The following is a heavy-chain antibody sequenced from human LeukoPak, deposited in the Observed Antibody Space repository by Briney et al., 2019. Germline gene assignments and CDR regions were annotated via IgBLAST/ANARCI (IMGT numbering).Heavy chain of an antibody. D-gene: IGHD6-25*01. CDR3: ARDRGDDYFDY. Sequence: ASLKVSCKASGYTFTVYFMHWVRQAPGQGLEWMGWINPNSGGTNFAQKFQGRVTMTRDTSIRTAYMELSSLRSDDTAVYFCARDRGDDYFDYWGQGTLVSVSS. CDR1: GYTFTVYF. CDR2: INPNSGGT. J-gene: IGHJ4*02. V-gene: IGHV1-2*02.